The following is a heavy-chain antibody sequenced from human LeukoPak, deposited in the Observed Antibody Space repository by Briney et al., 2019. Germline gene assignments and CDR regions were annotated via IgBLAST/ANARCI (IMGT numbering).Heavy chain of an antibody. Sequence: GGSLRLSCAASGFTFITYNMNWVRQAPGKGLEWVSSISSSSSYIYYADSVKGRFTISRDNAKNSLYLQIHSLRAEDTAIYYCARDRYCSGANCYSHFDCWGQGILVTVSS. D-gene: IGHD2-15*01. V-gene: IGHV3-21*04. CDR2: ISSSSSYI. CDR3: ARDRYCSGANCYSHFDC. CDR1: GFTFITYN. J-gene: IGHJ4*02.